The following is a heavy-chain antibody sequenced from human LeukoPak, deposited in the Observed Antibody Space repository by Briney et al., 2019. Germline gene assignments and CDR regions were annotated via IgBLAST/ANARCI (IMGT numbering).Heavy chain of an antibody. V-gene: IGHV4-34*01. D-gene: IGHD3-9*01. CDR3: AKGPVRLARPFDY. J-gene: IGHJ4*02. CDR1: GGSLSGAY. Sequence: PSETLSLTCSVQGGSLSGAYWTWIRQPPGKGLEWIGEINHTGSTNYNPSLKSRVTMSAVTPKNQFSLNLTSVTAADTAVYYCAKGPVRLARPFDYWGQGTLVTVSS. CDR2: INHTGST.